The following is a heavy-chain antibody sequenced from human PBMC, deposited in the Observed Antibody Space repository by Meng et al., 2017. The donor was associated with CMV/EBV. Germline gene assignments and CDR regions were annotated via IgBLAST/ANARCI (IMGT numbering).Heavy chain of an antibody. CDR3: ARALSCDSTNCFRHFDC. CDR2: IYYTGRT. CDR1: GDSISSGNYY. D-gene: IGHD2-2*01. V-gene: IGHV4-30-4*08. J-gene: IGHJ4*02. Sequence: SETLSLTCTVSGDSISSGNYYWSWIRQPPGKGLEWIGYIYYTGRTYYNPSLKSRVTISIDTSKNHFSLRLSSVTAADTAVYYCARALSCDSTNCFRHFDCWGQGTLVTVSS.